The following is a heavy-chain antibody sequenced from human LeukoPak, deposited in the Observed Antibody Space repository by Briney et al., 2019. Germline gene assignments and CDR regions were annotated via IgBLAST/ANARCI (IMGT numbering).Heavy chain of an antibody. CDR3: ARNENSGWGYFDY. J-gene: IGHJ4*02. D-gene: IGHD5-12*01. V-gene: IGHV3-23*01. CDR1: RFTFNSYA. CDR2: IGGSNGIT. Sequence: GGSLRLSCAASRFTFNSYAMSWVRQAPGKGLEWVSVIGGSNGITSYVGSVKGRFTISRDNSKDTLYLQMNSLRAEDTAVYYCARNENSGWGYFDYWGQGTLVTVSS.